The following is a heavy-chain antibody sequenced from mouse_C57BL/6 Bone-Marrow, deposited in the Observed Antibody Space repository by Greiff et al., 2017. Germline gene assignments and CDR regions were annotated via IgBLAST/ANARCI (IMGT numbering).Heavy chain of an antibody. V-gene: IGHV14-4*01. CDR3: TSDYYGSSYVYFDV. D-gene: IGHD1-1*01. J-gene: IGHJ1*03. CDR1: GFNIKDDY. Sequence: VQLQQSGAELVRPGASVKLSCTASGFNIKDDYMHWVKQRPEQGLEWIGWIDPENGDTEYASKFQGKATITADTSSNTAYLQLSSLTSEDTAVYYCTSDYYGSSYVYFDVWGTGTRGSV. CDR2: IDPENGDT.